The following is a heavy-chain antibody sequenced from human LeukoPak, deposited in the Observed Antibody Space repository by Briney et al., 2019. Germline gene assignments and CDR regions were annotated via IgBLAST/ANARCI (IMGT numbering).Heavy chain of an antibody. CDR3: APIIGGYSDFAY. V-gene: IGHV4-34*01. CDR1: GGPFSTYY. J-gene: IGHJ4*03. D-gene: IGHD5-12*01. Sequence: LETLSLTCAVYGGPFSTYYWSWIRQPPGKGLEWIGEITHAGRINYNPSLKGRVTISIDTSKNQFSLTLTSVTAADTAVYFCAPIIGGYSDFAYWGQGTLVTVSS. CDR2: ITHAGRI.